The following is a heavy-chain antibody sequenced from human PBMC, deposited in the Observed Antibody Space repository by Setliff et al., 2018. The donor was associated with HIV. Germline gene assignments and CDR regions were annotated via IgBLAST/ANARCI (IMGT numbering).Heavy chain of an antibody. CDR1: GYTFSSND. Sequence: ASVKVSCKASGYTFSSNDINWVRQAAGQGLEWMGWMNPDSRNTGYAQRFEGRVTLTWDTSISTAYLEMRSLRSDDTAVYFCARVPYRSAWFSGGHDAFDIWGQGTMVTVSS. CDR2: MNPDSRNT. V-gene: IGHV1-8*01. CDR3: ARVPYRSAWFSGGHDAFDI. D-gene: IGHD6-19*01. J-gene: IGHJ3*02.